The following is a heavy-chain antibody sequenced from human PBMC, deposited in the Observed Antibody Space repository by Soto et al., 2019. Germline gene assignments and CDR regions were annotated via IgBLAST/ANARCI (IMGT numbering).Heavy chain of an antibody. D-gene: IGHD2-2*01. CDR1: WYGEKSYG. CDR3: ARDPSNTSGPKLYLDS. Sequence: VKVLGNTYWYGEKSYGVGGVLGAPGRGLELLGWISCYNHDTIYAQKVQGRLSMATDTSTSTACMELRSLTSDDTAVYYCARDPSNTSGPKLYLDSWGQGTPVTSPQ. V-gene: IGHV1-18*01. CDR2: ISCYNHDT. J-gene: IGHJ4*02.